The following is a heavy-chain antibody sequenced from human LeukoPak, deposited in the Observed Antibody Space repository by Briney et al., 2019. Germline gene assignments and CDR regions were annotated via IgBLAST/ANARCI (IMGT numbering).Heavy chain of an antibody. CDR2: ISSSGSTI. V-gene: IGHV3-11*04. D-gene: IGHD3-16*01. CDR3: ARKGGPMGPPFDN. J-gene: IGHJ4*02. CDR1: GFSVSDYY. Sequence: KPGGSLRLSCAASGFSVSDYYMTWIRQAPGKGLVWVSYISSSGSTIYYADSVKGRFTISRDNATNSLYLQMNSLRAEDTAVYYCARKGGPMGPPFDNWGQGTLVTVSS.